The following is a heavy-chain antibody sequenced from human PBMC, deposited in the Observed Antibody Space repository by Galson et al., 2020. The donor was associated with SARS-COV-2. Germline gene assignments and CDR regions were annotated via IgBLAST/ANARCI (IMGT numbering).Heavy chain of an antibody. Sequence: GGSLRLSCAASGFTFSSYAMHWVRQAPGTGLEWVAVISYDGSNKYYADSVKGRFTISRDNSKNTLYLQMNSLRAEDTAVYYCAREGILTGHDAFDIWGQGTMVTVSS. V-gene: IGHV3-30*04. J-gene: IGHJ3*02. CDR3: AREGILTGHDAFDI. D-gene: IGHD3-9*01. CDR1: GFTFSSYA. CDR2: ISYDGSNK.